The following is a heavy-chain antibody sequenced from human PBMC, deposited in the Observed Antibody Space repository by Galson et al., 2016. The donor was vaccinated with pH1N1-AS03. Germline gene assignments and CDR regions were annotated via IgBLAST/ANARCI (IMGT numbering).Heavy chain of an antibody. D-gene: IGHD5-12*01. CDR2: IKPNSGGT. Sequence: SVKVSCKASGYTFTGYYIHWVRQAPGQGLEWMGWIKPNSGGTNYAQKFHGRVTMTRDTSISTAYMELNRLRSDDTAVYYCARGPQGGIPDSVWLRVPRRDSGCFGPWGKGTLVTVSS. CDR1: GYTFTGYY. J-gene: IGHJ5*02. CDR3: ARGPQGGIPDSVWLRVPRRDSGCFGP. V-gene: IGHV1-2*02.